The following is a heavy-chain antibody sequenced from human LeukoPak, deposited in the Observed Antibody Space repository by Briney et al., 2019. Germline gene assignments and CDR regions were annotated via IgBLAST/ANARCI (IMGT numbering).Heavy chain of an antibody. CDR3: ALAGCSSSSCSQDIMDV. Sequence: SETLSLICTVLGGSISNYYWSWIWQCPGKGLEWIGYIHDSGNTNYNPSLKSRVSMSADTPRNQVSLNLTSVTAADTAVYYCALAGCSSSSCSQDIMDVWGERTTVIVSS. CDR1: GGSISNYY. CDR2: IHDSGNT. V-gene: IGHV4-59*08. D-gene: IGHD2-2*01. J-gene: IGHJ6*03.